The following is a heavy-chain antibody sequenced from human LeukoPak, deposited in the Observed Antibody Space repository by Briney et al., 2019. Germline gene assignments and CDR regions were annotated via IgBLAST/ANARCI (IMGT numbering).Heavy chain of an antibody. J-gene: IGHJ4*02. CDR2: IIPIFGTA. V-gene: IGHV1-69*13. D-gene: IGHD5-18*01. Sequence: SVKVSCKASGGTFSSYAISWVRQAPGQGLEWMGGIIPIFGTANYAQKFQGRVTITADESTSTAYMELSSLRSEDTAVYYCAKASEEDSYGSETYYFDYWGQGTLVTVSS. CDR1: GGTFSSYA. CDR3: AKASEEDSYGSETYYFDY.